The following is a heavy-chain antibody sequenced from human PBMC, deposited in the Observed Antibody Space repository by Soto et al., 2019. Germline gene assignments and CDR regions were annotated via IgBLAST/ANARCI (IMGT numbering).Heavy chain of an antibody. V-gene: IGHV3-48*01. D-gene: IGHD3-22*01. CDR1: GSTFSSYG. Sequence: GGSLRLSCAASGSTFSSYGMHWVRQAPGKGLEWVSSISSSSSTIYYAGSVKGRFTISRENAKNSLYLQMNSLRAEDTAVYYCARDRYYYNSSGYYYVPGAFDIWGQGT. J-gene: IGHJ3*02. CDR2: ISSSSSTI. CDR3: ARDRYYYNSSGYYYVPGAFDI.